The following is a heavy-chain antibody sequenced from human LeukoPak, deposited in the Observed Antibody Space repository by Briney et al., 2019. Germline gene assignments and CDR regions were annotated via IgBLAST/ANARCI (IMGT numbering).Heavy chain of an antibody. CDR1: GGPISSYY. CDR3: AALNIATRPWCFDY. Sequence: SETLSLTCTVSGGPISSYYWSWIRQPPGKGLEWIGYIYSIGSTNYNPSLKSRVTMSVDTSKNQFSLKLSSVTAADTAVYYCAALNIATRPWCFDYWGQGTLVTVSS. J-gene: IGHJ4*02. CDR2: IYSIGST. D-gene: IGHD6-6*01. V-gene: IGHV4-59*01.